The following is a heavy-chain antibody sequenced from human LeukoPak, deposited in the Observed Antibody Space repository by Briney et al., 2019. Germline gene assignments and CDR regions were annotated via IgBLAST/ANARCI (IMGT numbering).Heavy chain of an antibody. J-gene: IGHJ5*02. CDR1: EFIFSVYT. CDR3: ARETYNDFWSGLNWFDP. V-gene: IGHV3-21*01. CDR2: ISPSSSSI. Sequence: KAGGSLRLSCTASEFIFSVYTMNWVRQAPGKGLEWVSSISPSSSSIYYADSVRGRFTVSRDNAKKSLSLQMNSLRVEDTAIYYCARETYNDFWSGLNWFDPWGQGTLVTVSS. D-gene: IGHD3-3*01.